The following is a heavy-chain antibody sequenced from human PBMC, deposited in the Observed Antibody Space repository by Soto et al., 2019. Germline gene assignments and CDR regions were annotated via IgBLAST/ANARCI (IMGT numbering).Heavy chain of an antibody. CDR3: ARPRLWLPRYYYGMDV. CDR1: GFTFSSYG. V-gene: IGHV3-33*01. D-gene: IGHD5-18*01. J-gene: IGHJ6*02. CDR2: IWYDGSNK. Sequence: GGSLRLSCAASGFTFSSYGMHWVRQAPGKGLEWVAVIWYDGSNKYYADSVKGRFTISRDNSKNTLYLQMNSLRAEDTAVYYCARPRLWLPRYYYGMDVWGQGTTVTVSS.